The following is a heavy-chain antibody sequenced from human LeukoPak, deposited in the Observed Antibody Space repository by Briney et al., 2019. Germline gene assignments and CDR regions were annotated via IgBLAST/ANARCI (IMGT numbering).Heavy chain of an antibody. D-gene: IGHD3-22*01. Sequence: RTGGSLRLSCAASGFTFSTYEMTWVRQSPGKGLEWVSYISSSGSTIYYADSVKGRFTISRDNARNSLYLQMNSLRAEDTAVYYCARDNYDSSGPYYFDYWGQGTLVTVSS. V-gene: IGHV3-48*03. CDR2: ISSSGSTI. J-gene: IGHJ4*02. CDR1: GFTFSTYE. CDR3: ARDNYDSSGPYYFDY.